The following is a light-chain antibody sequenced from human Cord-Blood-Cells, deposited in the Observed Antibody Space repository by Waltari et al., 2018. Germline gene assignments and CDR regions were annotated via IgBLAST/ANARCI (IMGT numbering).Light chain of an antibody. CDR3: QQYKSYWT. Sequence: DIQMTQSPSTLSASVGDRVTITCRASQSISSWLAWYQQKPGKDPKLLIYDASSLASGVQSRFSGSGSGTEFTLTISSLQPDDFATYYCQQYKSYWTFGQGTKVEIK. J-gene: IGKJ1*01. V-gene: IGKV1-5*01. CDR2: DAS. CDR1: QSISSW.